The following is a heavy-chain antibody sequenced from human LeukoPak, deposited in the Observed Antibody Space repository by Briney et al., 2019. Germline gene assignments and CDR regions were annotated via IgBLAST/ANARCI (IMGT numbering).Heavy chain of an antibody. CDR1: GGSISSYY. D-gene: IGHD2-8*01. V-gene: IGHV4-34*01. Sequence: SETLSLTCTVSGGSISSYYWSWIRQPPGKGLEWIGEINHSGSTNYNPSLKSRVTISVDTSKNQFSLKLSSVTAADTAVYYCARGEWYIDYWGQGTLVTVSS. CDR2: INHSGST. J-gene: IGHJ4*02. CDR3: ARGEWYIDY.